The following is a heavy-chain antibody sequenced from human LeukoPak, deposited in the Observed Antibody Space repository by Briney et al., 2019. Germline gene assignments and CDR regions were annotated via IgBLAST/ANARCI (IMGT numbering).Heavy chain of an antibody. J-gene: IGHJ4*02. D-gene: IGHD2-15*01. Sequence: PGGSLRLSCAASGVTFSSYAMSWVRQVPGKGLEWVSTISGSGGSTHYADSVKGRFTISRDNSKNTLSLQMNSLRAEDTALYYCAKDRGDCSRGSCRGLFDNWGQGTLVTVSS. V-gene: IGHV3-23*01. CDR1: GVTFSSYA. CDR3: AKDRGDCSRGSCRGLFDN. CDR2: ISGSGGST.